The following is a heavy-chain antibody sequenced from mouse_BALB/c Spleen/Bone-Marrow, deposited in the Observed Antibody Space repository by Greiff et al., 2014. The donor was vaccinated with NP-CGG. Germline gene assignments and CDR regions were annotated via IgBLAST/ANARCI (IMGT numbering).Heavy chain of an antibody. D-gene: IGHD1-1*01. V-gene: IGHV6-6*02. CDR1: GFTFSSYW. Sequence: EVKLVESGGGLVQPGGSMKLSCVASGFTFSSYWMSWVRQSPEKGLEWVAEVRLKSDNYATHYAESVKGKFTISRDDSKSRLYLQMNSLRAEDTGIYYCRYYVYYFDYWGQGTTLTVSS. CDR3: RYYVYYFDY. CDR2: VRLKSDNYAT. J-gene: IGHJ2*01.